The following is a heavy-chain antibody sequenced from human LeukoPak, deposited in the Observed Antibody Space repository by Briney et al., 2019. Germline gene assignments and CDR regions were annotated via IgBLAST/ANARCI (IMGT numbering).Heavy chain of an antibody. CDR3: VRDQAGLDY. D-gene: IGHD6-13*01. V-gene: IGHV6-1*01. CDR1: VDILSSNSGA. J-gene: IGHJ4*02. CDR2: TYYRSKWYN. Sequence: SQTLSLTCAISVDILSSNSGAWTWIRQSPSRGLEWLGRTYYRSKWYNDYAESVKSRINIKPDTSRNQFSLQLNSVTPADTAVYYCVRDQAGLDYWGQGTLVTVSS.